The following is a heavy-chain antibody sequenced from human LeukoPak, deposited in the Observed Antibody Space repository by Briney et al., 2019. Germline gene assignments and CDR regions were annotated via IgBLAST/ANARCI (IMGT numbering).Heavy chain of an antibody. J-gene: IGHJ4*02. Sequence: SGTLSLTCTVSGGSISSYYWSWIRQPAGKGLEWIGRIYTSGSTNYNPSLKSRVTMSVDTSKNQFSLKLSSVTAADTAVYYCARLRAYYDILTGYYPTSLDYWGQGTLVTVSS. CDR2: IYTSGST. V-gene: IGHV4-4*07. D-gene: IGHD3-9*01. CDR3: ARLRAYYDILTGYYPTSLDY. CDR1: GGSISSYY.